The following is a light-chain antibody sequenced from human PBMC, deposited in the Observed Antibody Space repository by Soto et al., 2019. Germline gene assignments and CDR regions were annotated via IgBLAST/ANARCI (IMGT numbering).Light chain of an antibody. CDR1: QSISSW. CDR3: QQYNSLSRT. V-gene: IGKV1-5*01. Sequence: DIQMTQSPSTLSASVGDRVTITCRASQSISSWLAWYQQKPGKAPKLLIYDASSLESGVPSRFSGSGSGTEFTLTISSLQPDDFATYYCQQYNSLSRTFGQGTKVEIK. J-gene: IGKJ1*01. CDR2: DAS.